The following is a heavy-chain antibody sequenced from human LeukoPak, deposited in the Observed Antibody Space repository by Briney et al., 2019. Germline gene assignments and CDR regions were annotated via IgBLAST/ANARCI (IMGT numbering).Heavy chain of an antibody. CDR1: GASISSGGYY. V-gene: IGHV4-31*03. J-gene: IGHJ4*02. CDR3: ARDLSGVISY. Sequence: PSQTLSLTCTVSGASISSGGYYWSWLRQHPGKGLEWLGYIYYSGSTYYNPSLKSRVNISLDTSKNQFSLKLSSVTAADTAVYYCARDLSGVISYWGQGTLVTVSS. CDR2: IYYSGST. D-gene: IGHD3-10*01.